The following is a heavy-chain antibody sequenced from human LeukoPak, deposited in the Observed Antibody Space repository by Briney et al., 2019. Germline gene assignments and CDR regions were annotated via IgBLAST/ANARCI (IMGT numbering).Heavy chain of an antibody. CDR2: TRFDGSIK. J-gene: IGHJ4*02. D-gene: IGHD1-1*01. CDR3: ARWGGTRQYYFDY. Sequence: RPGRSLRLSCAVSGFIFSDYGFHWVRQVPGKGLEWVAVTRFDGSIKQYADSVKGRFTISRDDSKNTLYLQMNSLKSEDTAVYYCARWGGTRQYYFDYWGRGTLVTVSS. CDR1: GFIFSDYG. V-gene: IGHV3-33*01.